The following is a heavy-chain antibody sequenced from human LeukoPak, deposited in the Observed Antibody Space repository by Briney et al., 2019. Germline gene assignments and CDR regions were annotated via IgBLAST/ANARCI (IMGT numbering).Heavy chain of an antibody. CDR3: ARHAQQLYFDY. CDR1: GGSISSYY. J-gene: IGHJ4*02. V-gene: IGHV4-59*08. Sequence: SETLSLTCAVSGGSISSYYWSWIPQPPEKGLEWIGYIYYSGSTNYNPSLKSRVTISVDTSKNQFSLKLNSVTAADTAVYYCARHAQQLYFDYWGQGTLVTVSS. D-gene: IGHD6-13*01. CDR2: IYYSGST.